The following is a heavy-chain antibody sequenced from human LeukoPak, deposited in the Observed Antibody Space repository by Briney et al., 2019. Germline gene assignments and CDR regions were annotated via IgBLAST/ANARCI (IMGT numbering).Heavy chain of an antibody. CDR3: ARASSGFSYGSA. J-gene: IGHJ5*02. Sequence: GASVKVSCKASGTGGTFSSYTISWVRQAPGQGLEWMGGIIPVSGTANYAQKFQGRVTITADESTTTAYMELNSLRSDDTAVYYCARASSGFSYGSAWGQGTLVTVSS. V-gene: IGHV1-69*01. D-gene: IGHD5-18*01. CDR1: GTGGTFSSYT. CDR2: IIPVSGTA.